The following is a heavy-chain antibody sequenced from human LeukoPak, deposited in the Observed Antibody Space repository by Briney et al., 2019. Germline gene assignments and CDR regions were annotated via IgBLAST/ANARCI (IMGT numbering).Heavy chain of an antibody. CDR3: ATGDSGSYYY. V-gene: IGHV4-61*02. J-gene: IGHJ4*02. CDR1: GGSISSGSYY. Sequence: PSETLSLTCTVSGGSISSGSYYWSWIRQPAGKGPEWIGRIYTSGSTNYNPSLKSRVTISVDTSKNQFSLKLSSVTAADTAVYYCATGDSGSYYYWGQGTLVTVSS. CDR2: IYTSGST. D-gene: IGHD1-26*01.